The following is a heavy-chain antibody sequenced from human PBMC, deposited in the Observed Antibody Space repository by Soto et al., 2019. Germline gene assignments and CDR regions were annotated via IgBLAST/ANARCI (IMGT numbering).Heavy chain of an antibody. J-gene: IGHJ6*02. CDR3: ASPPTTGNYYYYGMDV. V-gene: IGHV1-69*12. CDR1: GGTFSSYA. CDR2: IIPIFGTA. D-gene: IGHD1-1*01. Sequence: QVQLVQSGAEVKKPGSSVKVSCKASGGTFSSYAISWVRQAPGQGLEWMGGIIPIFGTANYAQKFQGRVTITADESSCTAYMELSSLRSEDTAVYYCASPPTTGNYYYYGMDVWGQGTTVTVSS.